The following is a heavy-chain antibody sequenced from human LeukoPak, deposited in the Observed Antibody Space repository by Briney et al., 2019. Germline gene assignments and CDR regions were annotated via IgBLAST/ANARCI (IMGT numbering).Heavy chain of an antibody. CDR2: INHSGST. V-gene: IGHV4-34*01. Sequence: PSETLSLTCAVYGGSFSGYYWSWIRQPPGKGLEWTGEINHSGSTNYNPSLKSRVTISVDTSKNQFSLKLSSVTAADTAVYYCARGFQLWENQIDYWGQGTLVTVSS. CDR1: GGSFSGYY. D-gene: IGHD5-18*01. CDR3: ARGFQLWENQIDY. J-gene: IGHJ4*02.